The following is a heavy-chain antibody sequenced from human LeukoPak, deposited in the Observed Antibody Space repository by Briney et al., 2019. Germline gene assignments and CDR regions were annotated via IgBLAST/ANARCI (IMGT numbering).Heavy chain of an antibody. CDR3: ARDIRWFGELSFRYFDY. D-gene: IGHD3-10*01. V-gene: IGHV4-61*01. J-gene: IGHJ4*02. Sequence: PSQTLSLTCTVSGGSISSGSYYWSWIRQPPGKGLEWIGYIYYSGSTNYNPSLKSRVTISVDTSKNQLSLKLSSVTAADTAVYYCARDIRWFGELSFRYFDYWGQGTLVTVSS. CDR2: IYYSGST. CDR1: GGSISSGSYY.